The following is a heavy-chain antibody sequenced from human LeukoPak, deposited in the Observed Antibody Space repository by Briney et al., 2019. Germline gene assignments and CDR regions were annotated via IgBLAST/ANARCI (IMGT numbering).Heavy chain of an antibody. J-gene: IGHJ5*02. CDR1: GGTFSSYA. Sequence: SVKVSCKASGGTFSSYAISWVRQAPGQGLEWMGGIIPIFGTANYAQKFQGRVTITTDESTSTAYMELRSLRSEDTAVYYCARVGWLQLGSWFDPWGQGTLVTVSS. D-gene: IGHD5-24*01. CDR2: IIPIFGTA. CDR3: ARVGWLQLGSWFDP. V-gene: IGHV1-69*05.